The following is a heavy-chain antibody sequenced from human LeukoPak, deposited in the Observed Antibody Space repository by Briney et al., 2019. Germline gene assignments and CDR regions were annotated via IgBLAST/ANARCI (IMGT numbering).Heavy chain of an antibody. CDR1: GYSFTSYW. D-gene: IGHD1-7*01. CDR3: ARIVKTGTSSPLAFDY. V-gene: IGHV5-51*01. J-gene: IGHJ4*02. Sequence: GEYLKISCKGSGYSFTSYWIGWVRQMPGKGLEWMGIIFPGDSDTRYSPSFQGQVTISADKSISTAHLQWSSLEASDTAMYYCARIVKTGTSSPLAFDYWGQGTLVTASS. CDR2: IFPGDSDT.